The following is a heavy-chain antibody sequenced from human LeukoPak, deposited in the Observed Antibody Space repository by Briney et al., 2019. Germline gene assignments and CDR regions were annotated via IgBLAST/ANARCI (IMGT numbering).Heavy chain of an antibody. J-gene: IGHJ3*02. V-gene: IGHV3-48*01. CDR2: ISGSSSTI. CDR3: ARVDYDYVWGSHNAFDI. D-gene: IGHD3-16*01. Sequence: GGSLRLSCLVPGFTFTTYGINWVRQAPGKGLEWVSYISGSSSTIYYADSVKGRFTISRDNAKNSLYLQMNSLRAEDTALYYCARVDYDYVWGSHNAFDIWGQGTMVTVSS. CDR1: GFTFTTYG.